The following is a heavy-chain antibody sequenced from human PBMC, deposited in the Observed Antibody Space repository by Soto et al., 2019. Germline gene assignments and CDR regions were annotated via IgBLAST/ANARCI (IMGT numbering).Heavy chain of an antibody. D-gene: IGHD2-15*01. Sequence: SVKVSCKASGGTFSSYAISWVRPAPGQGLEWMGGIIPIFGTANYAQKFQGRVTITADKSTSTAYMELSSLRSEDTAVYYCARDGGYCSGGSCYLGDLLGVSITGTTPEGYYYYGMDVWGQGTTVTVSS. CDR1: GGTFSSYA. J-gene: IGHJ6*02. V-gene: IGHV1-69*06. CDR3: ARDGGYCSGGSCYLGDLLGVSITGTTPEGYYYYGMDV. CDR2: IIPIFGTA.